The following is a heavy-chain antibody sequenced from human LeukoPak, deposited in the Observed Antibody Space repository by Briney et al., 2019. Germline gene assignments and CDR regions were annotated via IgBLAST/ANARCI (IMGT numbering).Heavy chain of an antibody. CDR3: ARDRAIAVDVGVDY. D-gene: IGHD6-19*01. CDR2: INWNGDST. V-gene: IGHV3-20*04. Sequence: GGSLRLSCAASGFTFDDYAMNWVRQAPGKGLEWVSGINWNGDSTGYVDSVKGRFTISRDNAKNSLYLQMNSLRVEDTALYYCARDRAIAVDVGVDYWGQGILVTVSS. J-gene: IGHJ4*02. CDR1: GFTFDDYA.